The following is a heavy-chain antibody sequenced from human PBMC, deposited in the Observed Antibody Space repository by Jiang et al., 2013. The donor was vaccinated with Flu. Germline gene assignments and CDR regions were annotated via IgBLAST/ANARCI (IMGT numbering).Heavy chain of an antibody. V-gene: IGHV1-2*02. CDR1: GHPFTNFY. CDR3: ARGLPALYYFDS. CDR2: INPNNGGT. Sequence: GAEVKKPGASVKVSCKASGHPFTNFYIHWVRQAPGQGLEWMGRINPNNGGTVYAQKFQGRVTMTRDTSISTAYLDLRSLKYDDTAVYYCARGLPALYYFDSWGQGTLVTVSS. J-gene: IGHJ4*02. D-gene: IGHD2-15*01.